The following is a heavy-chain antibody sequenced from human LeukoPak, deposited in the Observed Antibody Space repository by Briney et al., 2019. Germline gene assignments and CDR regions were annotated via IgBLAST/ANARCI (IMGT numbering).Heavy chain of an antibody. CDR3: ATGPYCSSTSCYKPNDY. Sequence: GGSLRLSCAASGFTFSRYWVSCVRQARGKGLEGVANIKQDGSEKYYVDSVKGGFPISRDNAKNSLYVQMNSLSPEDTAVYYCATGPYCSSTSCYKPNDYWGQGTLVTVSS. D-gene: IGHD2-2*02. J-gene: IGHJ4*02. CDR1: GFTFSRYW. V-gene: IGHV3-7*01. CDR2: IKQDGSEK.